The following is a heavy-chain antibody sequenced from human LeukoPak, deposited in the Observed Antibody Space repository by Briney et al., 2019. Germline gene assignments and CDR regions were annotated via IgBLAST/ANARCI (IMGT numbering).Heavy chain of an antibody. CDR2: INPSGGST. D-gene: IGHD5-18*01. Sequence: GASVKVSCKASGYTFTSYYMHWVRQAPGQGLEWMGIINPSGGSTSYAQKFQGRVTMTRDTSTSTAYMELRSLRSDDTAVYYCARHMTAMGAPYQYYFDYWGQGTLVTVSS. J-gene: IGHJ4*02. CDR1: GYTFTSYY. V-gene: IGHV1-46*01. CDR3: ARHMTAMGAPYQYYFDY.